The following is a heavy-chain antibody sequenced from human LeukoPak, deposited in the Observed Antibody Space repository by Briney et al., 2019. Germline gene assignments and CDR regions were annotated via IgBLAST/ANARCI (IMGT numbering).Heavy chain of an antibody. CDR1: GFTFSSYA. CDR3: AKGRVYSYGLFDY. V-gene: IGHV3-23*01. Sequence: PGGSLRLSCAASGFTFSSYAMSWVRQAPGKGLEWVSAISGSGGSTYYADSVKGRFTISRDNSKNTLYLQMNSMRAEDTAVYYCAKGRVYSYGLFDYWGQGTLVTVSS. CDR2: ISGSGGST. D-gene: IGHD5-18*01. J-gene: IGHJ4*02.